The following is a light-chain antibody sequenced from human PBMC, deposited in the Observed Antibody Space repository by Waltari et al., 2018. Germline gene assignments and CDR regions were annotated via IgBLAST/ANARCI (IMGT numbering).Light chain of an antibody. CDR3: QVWESYGDHLVV. V-gene: IGLV3-21*01. Sequence: SYVLTQPPSVSVAPGKTARITCGGSNIGSQNVNWYQQKPGQAPVLVIYYDSDRPSGIPERFSGSNSGNTATLTISRVEAGDEADYYCQVWESYGDHLVVFGGGTNLTVV. CDR1: NIGSQN. CDR2: YDS. J-gene: IGLJ2*01.